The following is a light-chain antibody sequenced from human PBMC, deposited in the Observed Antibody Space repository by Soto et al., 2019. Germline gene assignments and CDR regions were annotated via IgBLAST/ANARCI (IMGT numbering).Light chain of an antibody. V-gene: IGKV3D-15*01. Sequence: EVVMTQSPATLSVSPGETPTLSYRASQSVGSNLAWYQQKPGQAPRLLXYDAYNRATGIPDRFSGTGSGTDFTLTISRLEPEDFAVYDCQQYNNWPPITFGQGTRLEIK. CDR3: QQYNNWPPIT. CDR2: DAY. CDR1: QSVGSN. J-gene: IGKJ5*01.